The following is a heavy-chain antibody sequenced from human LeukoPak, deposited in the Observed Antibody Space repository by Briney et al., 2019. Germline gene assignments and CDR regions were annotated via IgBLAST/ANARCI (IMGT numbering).Heavy chain of an antibody. CDR1: GGSVSSGTYY. Sequence: SETLSLTCTVSGGSVSSGTYYWSWIRQPPGKGLEWIGYIYYTGSTNYNPSLKSRLTISVDTSKNQFSLELSSVTAADTAVYYCARRGGSGRSFDYWGQGNLVTVSS. V-gene: IGHV4-61*01. CDR2: IYYTGST. D-gene: IGHD3-10*01. J-gene: IGHJ4*02. CDR3: ARRGGSGRSFDY.